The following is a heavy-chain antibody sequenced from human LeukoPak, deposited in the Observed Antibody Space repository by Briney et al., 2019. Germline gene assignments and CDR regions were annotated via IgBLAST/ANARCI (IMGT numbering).Heavy chain of an antibody. V-gene: IGHV3-48*03. Sequence: PGGSLRLPCAASGFTFSGYEMNWVRQAPGKGLEWVSSISSRGSTIYFADSVKGRFTISRDNANNSLYLQMNSLRAEDTAVYFCARVGAYSSSWYGYWGRGTLVTVSS. J-gene: IGHJ4*02. CDR3: ARVGAYSSSWYGY. D-gene: IGHD6-13*01. CDR2: ISSRGSTI. CDR1: GFTFSGYE.